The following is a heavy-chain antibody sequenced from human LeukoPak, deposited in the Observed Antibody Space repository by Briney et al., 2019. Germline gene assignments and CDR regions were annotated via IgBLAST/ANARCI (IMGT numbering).Heavy chain of an antibody. J-gene: IGHJ4*02. V-gene: IGHV4-39*01. CDR2: IYHNGAT. Sequence: SSETLSLTCTVSGGSISSYYWGWIRQPPGKGLEWIGTIYHNGATYYNPSLRSRVTISVDTSKNQFSLKLSSVTAADTAVYYCAREDRVGATTGSDYWGQGTLVTVSS. CDR3: AREDRVGATTGSDY. CDR1: GGSISSYY. D-gene: IGHD1-26*01.